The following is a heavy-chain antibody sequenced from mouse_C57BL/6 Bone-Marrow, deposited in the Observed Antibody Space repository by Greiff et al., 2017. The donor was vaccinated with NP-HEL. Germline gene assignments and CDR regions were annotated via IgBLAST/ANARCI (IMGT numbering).Heavy chain of an antibody. CDR3: ARCPGLLWLRRRRGFDY. CDR1: GYTFTSYG. J-gene: IGHJ2*01. V-gene: IGHV1-81*01. D-gene: IGHD2-2*01. CDR2: IYPRSGNT. Sequence: VQLQESGAELARPGASVKLSCKASGYTFTSYGISWVKQRTGQGLEWIGEIYPRSGNTYYNEKFKGKATLTADKSSSTAYMALRSLTSEDSAVYFCARCPGLLWLRRRRGFDYWGQGTTLTVSS.